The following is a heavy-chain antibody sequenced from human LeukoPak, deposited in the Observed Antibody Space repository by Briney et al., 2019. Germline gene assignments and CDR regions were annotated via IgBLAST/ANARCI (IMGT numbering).Heavy chain of an antibody. J-gene: IGHJ3*02. CDR2: IRYDGSNK. CDR3: AKDRVVSREPAAFDI. V-gene: IGHV3-30*02. D-gene: IGHD2-15*01. Sequence: GGSLRLSCAASGFTFSSYGMHWVRQAPGKGLEWVAFIRYDGSNKYYADSVKGQFTISRDNSKNTLYLQMNSLRAEDTAVYYCAKDRVVSREPAAFDIWGQGTMVTVSS. CDR1: GFTFSSYG.